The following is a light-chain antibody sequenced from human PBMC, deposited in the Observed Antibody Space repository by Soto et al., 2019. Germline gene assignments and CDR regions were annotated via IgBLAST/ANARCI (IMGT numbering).Light chain of an antibody. CDR1: QNIDSY. Sequence: DIQMTQSPSSLSASVGDRVTITCRASQNIDSYLNWYQQRPGKAPKLLIHDASSLQSVVPSRFSGSGSGTDFALTINSLQPEDFATIYCQQTYSTPWTFGQGTKVDIK. V-gene: IGKV1-39*01. CDR2: DAS. CDR3: QQTYSTPWT. J-gene: IGKJ1*01.